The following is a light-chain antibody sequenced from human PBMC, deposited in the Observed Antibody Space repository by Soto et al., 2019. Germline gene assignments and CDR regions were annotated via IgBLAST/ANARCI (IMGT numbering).Light chain of an antibody. CDR1: QSISSS. CDR3: QQSYSTPRT. Sequence: DIQMTQSPSSLSASVGDRVTITCRASQSISSSLYWYRQRPGKAPQLLIYDASTLQSGVPSRFSGSGAGTDFTLTISSLQPEDFAAYHCQQSYSTPRTFGQGTKVEMK. V-gene: IGKV1-39*01. J-gene: IGKJ1*01. CDR2: DAS.